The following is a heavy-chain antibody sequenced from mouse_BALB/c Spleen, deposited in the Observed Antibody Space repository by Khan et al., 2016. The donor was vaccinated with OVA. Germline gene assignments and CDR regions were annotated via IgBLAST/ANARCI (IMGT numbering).Heavy chain of an antibody. CDR2: ISYRGST. J-gene: IGHJ2*01. V-gene: IGHV3-2*02. CDR3: ARSIMAN. CDR1: GYSITSDYD. Sequence: EVQLQESGPGLVKPSQSLSLTCTVTGYSITSDYDWNWIRQFPGNKLEWMGYISYRGSTSYNPSLQSRISITRDTSKNQFFLQLNSVTTEDTATYYCARSIMANWGQGTTLTVAS.